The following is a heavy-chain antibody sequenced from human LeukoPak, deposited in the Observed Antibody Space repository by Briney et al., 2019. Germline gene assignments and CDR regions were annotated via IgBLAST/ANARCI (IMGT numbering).Heavy chain of an antibody. J-gene: IGHJ4*02. CDR3: ARASLEWGAAYGDLYFDY. CDR1: GGPISSYY. V-gene: IGHV4-59*01. D-gene: IGHD4-17*01. Sequence: SETLSLTCTVSGGPISSYYWSWIRQPPGKGLEWIGYIYYSGSTDYNPSLKSRVTISVDTSKNQFSLKLSSVTAADTAVYYCARASLEWGAAYGDLYFDYWGQGTLVTVSS. CDR2: IYYSGST.